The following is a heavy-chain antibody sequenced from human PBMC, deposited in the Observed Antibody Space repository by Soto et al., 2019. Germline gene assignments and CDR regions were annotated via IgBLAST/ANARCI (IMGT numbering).Heavy chain of an antibody. CDR3: AREVGRSGYFADSWFDP. Sequence: SETLSLTRTVSGGSISGFCWSSIRQSPGKGLEGIGYIDYSGTTNYNPSLKSRVSISLDTSKNQFSLDLSSVTAADTAVYYCAREVGRSGYFADSWFDPWGQGTPVTVS. J-gene: IGHJ5*02. CDR1: GGSISGFC. D-gene: IGHD3-22*01. V-gene: IGHV4-59*01. CDR2: IDYSGTT.